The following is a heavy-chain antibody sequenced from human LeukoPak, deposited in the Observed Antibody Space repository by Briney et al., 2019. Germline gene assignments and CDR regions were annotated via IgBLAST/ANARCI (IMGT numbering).Heavy chain of an antibody. CDR2: ISDSGGST. CDR1: GFTFSFYG. Sequence: GGSLRLTCAASGFTFSFYGMSWVRQAPGKGLEWVAGISDSGGSTNYADSVKGRFTISRDNPKNTLYLQMNSLRAEDTAVYFCAKRGVVIRVILVGFHKAAYYFESWGQGALVTVSS. D-gene: IGHD3/OR15-3a*01. V-gene: IGHV3-23*01. CDR3: AKRGVVIRVILVGFHKAAYYFES. J-gene: IGHJ4*02.